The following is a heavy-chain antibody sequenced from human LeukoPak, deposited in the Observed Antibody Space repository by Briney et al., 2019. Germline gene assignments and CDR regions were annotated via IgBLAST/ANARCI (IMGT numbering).Heavy chain of an antibody. CDR1: GGSISSHY. CDR2: ISSSGNT. J-gene: IGHJ5*01. Sequence: SETLSLTCTVSGGSISSHYWTWIRQPPRKGLDWIGYISSSGNTNYNPSLKSGVTMSVDTSKNKFSLEMTSVTAADTAVYYCAGTTILPVARRGGWFESWGQGNLVTVSS. V-gene: IGHV4-59*11. CDR3: AGTTILPVARRGGWFES. D-gene: IGHD6-6*01.